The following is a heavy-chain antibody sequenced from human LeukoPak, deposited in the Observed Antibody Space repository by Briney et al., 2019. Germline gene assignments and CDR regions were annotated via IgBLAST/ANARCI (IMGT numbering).Heavy chain of an antibody. D-gene: IGHD3-22*01. CDR3: ARVNYDSSGYYSENYYYDMDV. CDR2: ISAYNGNT. J-gene: IGHJ6*02. Sequence: ASVKVSCKASGYTFTSYGISWVRQAPGQGLEWMGWISAYNGNTNYAQKLQGRVTMTTDTSTSTAYMELRSLRSDDTAVYYCARVNYDSSGYYSENYYYDMDVWGQGTTVTVSS. CDR1: GYTFTSYG. V-gene: IGHV1-18*01.